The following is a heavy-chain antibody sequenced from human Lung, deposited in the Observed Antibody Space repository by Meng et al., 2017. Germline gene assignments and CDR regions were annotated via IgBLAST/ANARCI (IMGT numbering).Heavy chain of an antibody. CDR3: ARSSYDSVPDY. J-gene: IGHJ4*02. CDR1: GGSISSSSYY. CDR2: IYYSGST. V-gene: IGHV4-39*07. D-gene: IGHD3-22*01. Sequence: SETLSLTCTVSGGSISSSSYYWGWIRQPPGKGLEWIGSIYYSGSTYYNPSLKSRVTISVDTSKNQFSLKLSSVTAADTAVYYCARSSYDSVPDYWGQGKLVNVSS.